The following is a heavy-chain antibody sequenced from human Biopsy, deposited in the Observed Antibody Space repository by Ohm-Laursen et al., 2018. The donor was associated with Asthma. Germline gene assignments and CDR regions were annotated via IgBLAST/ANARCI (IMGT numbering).Heavy chain of an antibody. D-gene: IGHD3-9*01. V-gene: IGHV1-3*04. CDR3: ARTYFDFLTGQVKDVFGV. J-gene: IGHJ3*01. CDR1: GYTFTSFA. CDR2: INTANGDT. Sequence: ASVKVSCKASGYTFTSFAIHWVRQAPGQRLEWMGWINTANGDTKYSQKLQGRVTITTDTSASTAYMELRSLRSEDTATYYCARTYFDFLTGQVKDVFGVWGQGTMVTVSS.